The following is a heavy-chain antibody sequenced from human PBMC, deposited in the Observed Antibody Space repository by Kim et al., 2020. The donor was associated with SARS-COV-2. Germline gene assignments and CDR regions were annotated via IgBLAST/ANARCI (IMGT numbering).Heavy chain of an antibody. CDR3: ARQRGYCSSTSCDAPDY. CDR1: GFTFSSYS. D-gene: IGHD2-2*01. CDR2: ISSSSSTI. V-gene: IGHV3-48*04. Sequence: GGSLRLSCAASGFTFSSYSMNWVRQAPGKGLEWVSYISSSSSTIYYAVSVKGRFTISRDNAKNSLYLQMNSLRAEDTAVYYCARQRGYCSSTSCDAPDYWGQGTLVTVSS. J-gene: IGHJ4*02.